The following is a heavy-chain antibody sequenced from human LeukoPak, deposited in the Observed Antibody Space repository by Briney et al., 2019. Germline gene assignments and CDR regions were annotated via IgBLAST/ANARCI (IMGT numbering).Heavy chain of an antibody. V-gene: IGHV1-18*01. Sequence: ASVKVSCKASGYTFTSYGISWVRQAPGQGLEWMGWISAYNGNTNYAQKLQGRVTMTTDTSTSTAYMELRSLRSEDTAVYYCARHGMGSGIVVVPAAIGEIDYWGQGTLVTVSS. CDR3: ARHGMGSGIVVVPAAIGEIDY. D-gene: IGHD2-2*01. J-gene: IGHJ4*02. CDR1: GYTFTSYG. CDR2: ISAYNGNT.